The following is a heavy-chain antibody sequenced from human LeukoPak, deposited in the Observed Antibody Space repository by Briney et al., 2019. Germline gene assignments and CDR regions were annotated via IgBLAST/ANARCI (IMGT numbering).Heavy chain of an antibody. Sequence: GGSLRLSCAASGFTFSNAWMSWVRQAPGKGLEWVGRIKSKTDGGTTDYAAPVKGRFTISRDDSKNTRYLQMNSLKTEDTAVYYCTTADLYDSSGWWDLNWFDPWGQGTLVAVSS. V-gene: IGHV3-15*01. CDR2: IKSKTDGGTT. D-gene: IGHD3-22*01. CDR1: GFTFSNAW. CDR3: TTADLYDSSGWWDLNWFDP. J-gene: IGHJ5*02.